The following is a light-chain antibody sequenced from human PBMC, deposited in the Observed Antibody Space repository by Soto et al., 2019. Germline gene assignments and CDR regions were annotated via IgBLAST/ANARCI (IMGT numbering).Light chain of an antibody. V-gene: IGKV3-15*01. J-gene: IGKJ1*01. CDR1: QSINSN. Sequence: VVLTQSPATLSASPGERVTLSCSASQSINSNVAWYQQRPGQTPRLLIYGAFTRATGLTARFSGSRSGTVFTLTITSLQSDDVEVYYCQQYNNWPWKFGQGTKVEIK. CDR2: GAF. CDR3: QQYNNWPWK.